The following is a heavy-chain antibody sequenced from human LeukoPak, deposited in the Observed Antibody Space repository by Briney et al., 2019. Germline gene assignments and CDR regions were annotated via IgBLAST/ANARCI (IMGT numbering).Heavy chain of an antibody. CDR3: ASNFVDTAMATDY. Sequence: VASVTVSFKASGGTFINYSISWVRQAPGQGLEWMGRIIPIFGTANYAQKFQGRVTITADKSTSTAYMELTSLKSDDTAVYYCASNFVDTAMATDYWGQGTLVTVSS. CDR2: IIPIFGTA. V-gene: IGHV1-69*06. J-gene: IGHJ4*02. D-gene: IGHD5-18*01. CDR1: GGTFINYS.